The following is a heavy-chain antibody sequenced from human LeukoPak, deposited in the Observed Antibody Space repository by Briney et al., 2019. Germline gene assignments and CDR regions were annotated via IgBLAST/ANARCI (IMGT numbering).Heavy chain of an antibody. V-gene: IGHV3-23*01. CDR2: IGGSGTTI. Sequence: PGGSLRLSCAASGFTFSNYAMSWVRQAPGKGLEWVSYIGGSGTTIYYADSVKGRFTISRDNSKNTLYLQMNSLRAEDTAVYYCARDGDGSGKQGAFDIWGQGTMVTVSS. CDR1: GFTFSNYA. J-gene: IGHJ3*02. D-gene: IGHD3-10*01. CDR3: ARDGDGSGKQGAFDI.